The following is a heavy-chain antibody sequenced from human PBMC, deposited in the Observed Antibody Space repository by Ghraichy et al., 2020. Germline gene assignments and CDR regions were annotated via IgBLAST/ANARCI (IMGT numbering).Heavy chain of an antibody. CDR1: RSPFSTHD. CDR2: MNPNSGNT. D-gene: IGHD2-15*01. CDR3: ARDRYCSGGSCYLFDP. J-gene: IGHJ5*02. V-gene: IGHV1-8*01. Sequence: ASVKVSCKTARSPFSTHDINWVRQATGQGLERMGWMNPNSGNTGYAQKFQGRVTMTRNTSISTAYMELSSLRSEDTAVYYCARDRYCSGGSCYLFDPWGHVTLITVSS.